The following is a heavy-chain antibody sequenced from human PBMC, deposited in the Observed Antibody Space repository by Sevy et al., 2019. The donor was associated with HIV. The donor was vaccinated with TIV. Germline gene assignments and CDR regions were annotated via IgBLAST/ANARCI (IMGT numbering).Heavy chain of an antibody. J-gene: IGHJ4*02. CDR2: INSDGSST. CDR3: ARVVIGLYYDTRKDY. V-gene: IGHV3-74*01. D-gene: IGHD3-22*01. Sequence: GGSLRLSCAASGFTFSSYWMHWVRQAPGKGLVWVSRINSDGSSTSYADSVKGRFTISRDNAKNTLYLQMNSLRAKDTAVYYCARVVIGLYYDTRKDYWGQGTLVTVSS. CDR1: GFTFSSYW.